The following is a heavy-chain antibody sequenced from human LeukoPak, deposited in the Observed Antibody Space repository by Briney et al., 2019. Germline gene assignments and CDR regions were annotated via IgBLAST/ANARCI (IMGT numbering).Heavy chain of an antibody. Sequence: GGSLRLSCAASGFTFGSYSMNWVRRALGKGLEWVSSLSGSGGSIYYADSVKGRFTTSRDNAENSLYLQMNSLRVEDTAVYYCASTYDFWSGYSAGDNWFDPWGQGTLVTVSS. CDR2: LSGSGGSI. J-gene: IGHJ5*02. D-gene: IGHD3-3*01. CDR3: ASTYDFWSGYSAGDNWFDP. V-gene: IGHV3-21*01. CDR1: GFTFGSYS.